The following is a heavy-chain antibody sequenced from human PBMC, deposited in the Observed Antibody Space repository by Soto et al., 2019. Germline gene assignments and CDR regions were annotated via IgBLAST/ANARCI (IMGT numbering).Heavy chain of an antibody. Sequence: ASVKVSCKASGYTFTSYSMHWVLQAPGQRLEWMGWINAGNGNTKYSQKFQGRVTITRDTSASKAYMELSSLRSEDTAVYYCAGSPRAYYFDYWGQGTLVTVSS. CDR2: INAGNGNT. D-gene: IGHD3-10*01. CDR3: AGSPRAYYFDY. J-gene: IGHJ4*02. CDR1: GYTFTSYS. V-gene: IGHV1-3*01.